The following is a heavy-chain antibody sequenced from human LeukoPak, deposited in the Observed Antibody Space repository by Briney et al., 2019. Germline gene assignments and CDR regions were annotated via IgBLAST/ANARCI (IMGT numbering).Heavy chain of an antibody. D-gene: IGHD2-2*01. CDR1: GGSISSSNW. V-gene: IGHV4-4*02. Sequence: PSGTLSLTCAVSGGSISSSNWWSWVRQPPGKGLEWIGEIYHSGSTNYSPSLKSRVTISVDKSKNQFSLKLSSVTAADTAVYYCASVEYCSSTSCYVTVGNWFDPWGQGTLVTVSS. CDR2: IYHSGST. J-gene: IGHJ5*02. CDR3: ASVEYCSSTSCYVTVGNWFDP.